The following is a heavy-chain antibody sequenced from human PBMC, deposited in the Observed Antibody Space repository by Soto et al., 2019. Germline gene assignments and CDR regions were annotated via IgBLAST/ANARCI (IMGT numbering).Heavy chain of an antibody. CDR1: GFTFSHAW. CDR3: TADLGYPYSSNNWLDP. D-gene: IGHD6-13*01. J-gene: IGHJ5*02. V-gene: IGHV3-15*07. CDR2: IKNNGGAT. Sequence: EVQLVESGGDLVKPGGSLRLSCAASGFTFSHAWLHWVRQAPGKGLEMVARIKNNGGATDYAPFVKGRFTISRDDSKDTVYLQMSRLRTDDTAIYYCTADLGYPYSSNNWLDPWGQGTQVT.